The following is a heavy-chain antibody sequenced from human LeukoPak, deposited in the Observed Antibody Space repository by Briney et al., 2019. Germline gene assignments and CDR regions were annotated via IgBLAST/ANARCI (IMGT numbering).Heavy chain of an antibody. CDR3: ARDGPAYYYDSSGYSNDAFDI. D-gene: IGHD3-22*01. J-gene: IGHJ3*02. CDR2: IKQDGSEK. V-gene: IGHV3-7*01. Sequence: PGGSLRLSCAASGFTFSSYWMSWVRQAPGKGLEWVANIKQDGSEKYYVDSVKGRFTISRDNAKNSLYLQMNSLRAEDTAVYYCARDGPAYYYDSSGYSNDAFDIWGQGTMVTVSS. CDR1: GFTFSSYW.